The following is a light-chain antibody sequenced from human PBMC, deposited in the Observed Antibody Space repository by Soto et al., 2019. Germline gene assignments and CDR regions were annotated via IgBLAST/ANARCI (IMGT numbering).Light chain of an antibody. J-gene: IGKJ1*01. CDR1: QSISSN. CDR2: GAF. CDR3: QQYYGCPQT. Sequence: MPQSPAQLSGCTGERGTIGGWTSQSISSNLAWYQQKPGKAPRLLIYGAFTLHRGIPARFSGSGSGTDFTLTISSLQSEDFAPYYCQQYYGCPQTFGQGTKVDIK. V-gene: IGKV1D-8*02.